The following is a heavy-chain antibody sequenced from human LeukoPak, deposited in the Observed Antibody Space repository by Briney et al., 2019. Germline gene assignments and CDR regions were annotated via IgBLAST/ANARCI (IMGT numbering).Heavy chain of an antibody. V-gene: IGHV3-66*01. CDR3: ARELGGFDC. Sequence: GGSLRLSCAASGITFRSNYMNWVRQAPGKGLEWVSVIYSGGSTYYTDSVKGRFTISRDNSKNTVYLQMNSLRAEDTAMYYCARELGGFDCWGQGTLVTVSS. CDR2: IYSGGST. J-gene: IGHJ4*02. CDR1: GITFRSNY.